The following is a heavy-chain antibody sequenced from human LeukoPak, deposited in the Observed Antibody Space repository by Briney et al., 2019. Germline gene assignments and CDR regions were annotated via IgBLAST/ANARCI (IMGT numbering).Heavy chain of an antibody. V-gene: IGHV3-48*02. CDR3: ASRDYFDY. J-gene: IGHJ4*02. CDR1: GFTFSTKS. CDR2: ITADSGTT. Sequence: GGSLRLSCAVSGFTFSTKSMNWVRQAPGKGLEWVSYITADSGTTYYADSVKGRFTISRDNAKDSLYLQMNSLRDEDTAVYYCASRDYFDYWGQGTLVTVSS.